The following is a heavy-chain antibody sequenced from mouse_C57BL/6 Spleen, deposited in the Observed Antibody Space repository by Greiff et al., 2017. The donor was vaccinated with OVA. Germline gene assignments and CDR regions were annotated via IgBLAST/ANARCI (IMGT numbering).Heavy chain of an antibody. CDR2: ISGGGGNT. D-gene: IGHD1-1*01. CDR1: GFTFSSYT. Sequence: EVQGVESGGGLVKPGGSLKLSCAASGFTFSSYTMSWVRQTPEKRLEWVATISGGGGNTYYPDSVKGRFTISRDNAKNTLYLQMSSLRSEDTALYYCARHGDYYGSSYDWYFDVWGTGTTVTVSS. V-gene: IGHV5-9*01. J-gene: IGHJ1*03. CDR3: ARHGDYYGSSYDWYFDV.